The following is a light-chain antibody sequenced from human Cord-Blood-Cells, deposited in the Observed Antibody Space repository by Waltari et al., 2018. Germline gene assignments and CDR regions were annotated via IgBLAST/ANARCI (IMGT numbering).Light chain of an antibody. J-gene: IGLJ1*01. CDR1: SSAVGGYNY. CDR2: EVS. V-gene: IGLV2-14*01. CDR3: SSYTSSSTPYV. Sequence: QSALTQPASVSGSPGQSITTSCTGTSSAVGGYNYVSWYQQHPGKAPKLMIYEVSNRPSGVSNRFSGSKSGNTASLTISGLQAEDEADYYCSSYTSSSTPYVFGTGTKVTVL.